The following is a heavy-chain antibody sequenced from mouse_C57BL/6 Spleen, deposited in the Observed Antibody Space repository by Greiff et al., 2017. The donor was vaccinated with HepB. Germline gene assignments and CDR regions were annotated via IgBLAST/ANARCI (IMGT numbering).Heavy chain of an antibody. CDR2: IYPGDGDT. Sequence: QVQLKQSGPELVKPGASVKISCKASGYAFSSSWMNWVKQRPGKGLEWIGRIYPGDGDTNYNGKFKGKATLTADKSSSTAYMQLSSLTSEDSAVYFCARSGYYVYYAMDYWGQGTSVTVSS. D-gene: IGHD2-3*01. CDR1: GYAFSSSW. J-gene: IGHJ4*01. V-gene: IGHV1-82*01. CDR3: ARSGYYVYYAMDY.